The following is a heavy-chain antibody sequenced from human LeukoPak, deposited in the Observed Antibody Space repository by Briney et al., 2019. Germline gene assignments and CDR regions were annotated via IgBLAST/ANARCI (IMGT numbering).Heavy chain of an antibody. D-gene: IGHD6-13*01. CDR1: GFTFSSYA. J-gene: IGHJ4*02. Sequence: GGSLRLSCAASGFTFSSYAMSWVRQVPGKGLEWVSAISGSGGSTYYADSVKGRFTISRDNSKNTLYLQMNSLRAEDTAVYYCAKAPRSSWYSWDYWGQGTLVTVSS. CDR2: ISGSGGST. V-gene: IGHV3-23*01. CDR3: AKAPRSSWYSWDY.